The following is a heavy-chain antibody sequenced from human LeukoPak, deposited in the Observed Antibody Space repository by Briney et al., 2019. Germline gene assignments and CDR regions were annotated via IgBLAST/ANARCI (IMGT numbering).Heavy chain of an antibody. CDR2: IYTSGST. CDR3: ATVDTDAFDI. Sequence: SETLSLTCTVSGGSISSGSYYWSWIRQPAGKGLEWIGRIYTSGSTNYNPSLKSRVTVSVDTSKNQFSLKLSSVTAADTAVYYCATVDTDAFDIWGQGTMVTVSS. D-gene: IGHD5-18*01. J-gene: IGHJ3*02. CDR1: GGSISSGSYY. V-gene: IGHV4-61*02.